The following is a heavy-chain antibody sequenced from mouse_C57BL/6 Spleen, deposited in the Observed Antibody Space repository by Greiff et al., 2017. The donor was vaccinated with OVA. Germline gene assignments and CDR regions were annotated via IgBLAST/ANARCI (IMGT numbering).Heavy chain of an antibody. V-gene: IGHV1-4*01. D-gene: IGHD2-1*01. CDR2: INPSSGYT. Sequence: QVQLQQSGAELARPGASVKLSCKASGYTFTSYTMHWVKQRPGQGLEWIGYINPSSGYTKYNQKFKDKATLTADKSSSTAYMQLSSLTSEDSAVYYCARYLFNGNYFDYWGQGTTLTVSS. CDR1: GYTFTSYT. CDR3: ARYLFNGNYFDY. J-gene: IGHJ2*01.